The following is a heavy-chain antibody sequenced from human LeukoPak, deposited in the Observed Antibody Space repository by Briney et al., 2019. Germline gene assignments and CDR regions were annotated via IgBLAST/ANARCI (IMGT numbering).Heavy chain of an antibody. CDR3: AKARRKAVLLEFFDY. D-gene: IGHD3-3*01. CDR1: GFTFSNSA. Sequence: PGGSLRLSCAASGFTFSNSAMSWVRQAPGKGLDWVSAISGSGANTYYADSVKGRFTISRDNSKNTLYLQMNSLRAEDTAVYYCAKARRKAVLLEFFDYWGQGTLVTVSS. CDR2: ISGSGANT. V-gene: IGHV3-23*01. J-gene: IGHJ4*02.